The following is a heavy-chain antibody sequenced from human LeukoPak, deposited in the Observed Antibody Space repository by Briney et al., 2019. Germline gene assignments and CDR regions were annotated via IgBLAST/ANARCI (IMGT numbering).Heavy chain of an antibody. J-gene: IGHJ3*02. Sequence: GGSLRLSCAASAFTLSTYDMHWVRQPTGEGLEWVSIIYRAGDTYYPGSVKGRFTISRDNAKNSLYLQMNSLRAEDTAVYYCAREMSGSNDALDIWGLGTMVTVSS. D-gene: IGHD3-10*01. CDR2: IYRAGDT. CDR1: AFTLSTYD. V-gene: IGHV3-13*01. CDR3: AREMSGSNDALDI.